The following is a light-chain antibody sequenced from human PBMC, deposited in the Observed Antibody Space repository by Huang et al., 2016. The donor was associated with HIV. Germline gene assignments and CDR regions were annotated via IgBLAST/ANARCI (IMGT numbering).Light chain of an antibody. CDR2: GAS. CDR1: PSVSSN. Sequence: EIVMTQSPATLSVSPGERATLSCRASPSVSSNLAWYQQKPGQAPRLLLNGASTRATGIPARFSGSGSGTEFTLTISSLQSEDFAVYYCQQYNNWPYTFGQGTKLEIK. J-gene: IGKJ2*01. V-gene: IGKV3-15*01. CDR3: QQYNNWPYT.